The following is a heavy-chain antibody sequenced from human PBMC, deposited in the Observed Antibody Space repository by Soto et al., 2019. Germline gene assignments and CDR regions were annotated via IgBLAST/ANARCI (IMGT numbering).Heavy chain of an antibody. CDR1: GFTVRSNY. CDR2: INTYGST. Sequence: GGSLRLSCAASGFTVRSNYMTWVRQAPGKGLEWVSIINTYGSTYYADSVKGRFTISRDTSKMFLQMNSPRAEDTAVYYCATRTGPYYYAMNVWGQGTTVTVSS. V-gene: IGHV3-53*01. J-gene: IGHJ6*02. CDR3: ATRTGPYYYAMNV. D-gene: IGHD4-17*01.